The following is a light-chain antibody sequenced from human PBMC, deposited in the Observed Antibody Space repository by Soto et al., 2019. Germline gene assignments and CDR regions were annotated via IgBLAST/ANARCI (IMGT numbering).Light chain of an antibody. CDR1: QAISNH. CDR2: DAS. J-gene: IGKJ4*01. Sequence: DIQMTQFPSSLSASVGDRVTITCQASQAISNHLNWYQQKPGKAPKLLIYDASTFETGVPSRFSGSGSGTDFTLTIRSLQPEDIATYYCQQYNNLPLTFGGGTKVEIK. V-gene: IGKV1-33*01. CDR3: QQYNNLPLT.